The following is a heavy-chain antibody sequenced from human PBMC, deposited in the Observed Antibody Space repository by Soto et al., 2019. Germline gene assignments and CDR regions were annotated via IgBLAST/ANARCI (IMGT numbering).Heavy chain of an antibody. V-gene: IGHV3-74*03. CDR2: INSDGRTT. Sequence: EVQLVESGGGLVQPGGSLRLSCTASGLTYSTYWMHWVRQAPGKGLVWVARINSDGRTTTYADSVKGRFTISRDNAKNTLYLQRNSLSAEDTAIYYCATVATGSYFWFDPWGQGTLVTVSS. J-gene: IGHJ5*02. CDR3: ATVATGSYFWFDP. D-gene: IGHD1-26*01. CDR1: GLTYSTYW.